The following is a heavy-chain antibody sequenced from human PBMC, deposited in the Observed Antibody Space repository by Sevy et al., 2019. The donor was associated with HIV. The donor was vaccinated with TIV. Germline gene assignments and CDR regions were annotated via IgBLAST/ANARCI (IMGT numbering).Heavy chain of an antibody. J-gene: IGHJ4*02. D-gene: IGHD3-10*01. V-gene: IGHV3-21*01. CDR1: GFTFSNYF. CDR2: ISSGSSYI. CDR3: ARGDYYGYLYYFDY. Sequence: GGSLRLSCAASGFTFSNYFINWVRQAPGKGLEWVSSISSGSSYIFYADSVKGRFTISRDNAKNSLYLHMNSLRAEDTAVYYCARGDYYGYLYYFDYWGPGTLVTVS.